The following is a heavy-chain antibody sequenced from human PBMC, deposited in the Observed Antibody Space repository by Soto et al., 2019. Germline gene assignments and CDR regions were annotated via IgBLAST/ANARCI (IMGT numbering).Heavy chain of an antibody. V-gene: IGHV1-69*01. CDR3: GFVVVVAATSRYYYYYYGMDV. CDR1: GGTFSSYA. CDR2: IIPIFGTA. J-gene: IGHJ6*02. D-gene: IGHD2-15*01. Sequence: QVQLVQSGAEVKKPGSSVKVSCKASGGTFSSYAISWVRQAPGQGLEWMGGIIPIFGTANYAQQFQGRVTITADESTSTAYMELSSLRSEDTAVYYCGFVVVVAATSRYYYYYYGMDVWGQGTTVTVSS.